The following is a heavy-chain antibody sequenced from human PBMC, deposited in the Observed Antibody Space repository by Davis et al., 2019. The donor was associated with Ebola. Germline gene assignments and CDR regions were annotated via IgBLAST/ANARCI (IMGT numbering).Heavy chain of an antibody. Sequence: ESLKTPCAAPGFPFSRYSMYCVRQAPGKGLEWVSAISGSGGSTYYADSVKGRFTISRDNSKNTRYLQMNSLRAEDTAVYYCAKDGSLGGQGTLVTVSS. CDR1: GFPFSRYS. CDR3: AKDGSL. V-gene: IGHV3-23*01. J-gene: IGHJ4*02. CDR2: ISGSGGST. D-gene: IGHD2-15*01.